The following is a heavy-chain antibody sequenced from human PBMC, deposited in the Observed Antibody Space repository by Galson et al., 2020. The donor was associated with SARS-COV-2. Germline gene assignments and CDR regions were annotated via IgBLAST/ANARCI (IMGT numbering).Heavy chain of an antibody. CDR3: ARIVRDTAMVLDYYYMDV. CDR2: INAGNGNT. V-gene: IGHV1-3*01. CDR1: GYTFTSYA. D-gene: IGHD5-18*01. Sequence: ASVKVSCKASGYTFTSYAMHWVRQAPGQRLEWMGWINAGNGNTKYSQKFQGRVTITRDTSASTAYMELSSLRSEDTAVYYCARIVRDTAMVLDYYYMDVWGKGTTVTVSS. J-gene: IGHJ6*03.